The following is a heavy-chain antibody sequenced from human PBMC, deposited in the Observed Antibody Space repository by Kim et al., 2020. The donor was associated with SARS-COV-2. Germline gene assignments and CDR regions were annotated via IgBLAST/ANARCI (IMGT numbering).Heavy chain of an antibody. CDR3: ARAGNSLWLRFYYYYGMDV. CDR1: GYTFTSYA. D-gene: IGHD5-12*01. CDR2: INAGNGNT. Sequence: ASVKVSCKASGYTFTSYAMHWVRQAPGQRLEWMGWINAGNGNTKYSQKFQGRVTITRDTSASTAYMELSSLRSEDTAVYYCARAGNSLWLRFYYYYGMDVWGQGTTVTVSS. J-gene: IGHJ6*02. V-gene: IGHV1-3*01.